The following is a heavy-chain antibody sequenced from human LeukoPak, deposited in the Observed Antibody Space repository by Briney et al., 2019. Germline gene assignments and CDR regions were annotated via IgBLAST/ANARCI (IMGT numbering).Heavy chain of an antibody. CDR3: ARDTLGEGEDANYAVYYFDY. CDR1: GLIFSKYW. CDR2: IKQDGNEK. Sequence: PGGSLRLSCAASGLIFSKYWMTWVRQAPGKGLEWVANIKQDGNEKYYADSVKGRFTISRDNGKNSLDLQMNSLRADDTAVYYCARDTLGEGEDANYAVYYFDYWGQGTVVTVSS. J-gene: IGHJ4*02. D-gene: IGHD4/OR15-4a*01. V-gene: IGHV3-7*01.